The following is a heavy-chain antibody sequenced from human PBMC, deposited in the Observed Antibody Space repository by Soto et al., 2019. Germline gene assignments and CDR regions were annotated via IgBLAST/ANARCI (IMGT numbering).Heavy chain of an antibody. CDR3: AKDRTVAARNFDY. D-gene: IGHD6-6*01. CDR2: ISTSIDAT. CDR1: GFAFSNYA. Sequence: EVQLLESGGGLVQPGGSLRLSCAASGFAFSNYAMHWVRQAPGKGLEWVSSISTSIDATYYADSVKGRFTISRDDSKNKLYLQMNSLRAEDSAVYYCAKDRTVAARNFDYWGQGTQVTVSS. V-gene: IGHV3-23*01. J-gene: IGHJ4*02.